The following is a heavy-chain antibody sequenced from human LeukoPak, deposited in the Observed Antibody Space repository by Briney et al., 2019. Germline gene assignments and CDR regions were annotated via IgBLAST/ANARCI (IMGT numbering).Heavy chain of an antibody. V-gene: IGHV3-7*03. Sequence: PGGSLRLSCVASGFAFSSYWMSWVRQAPGKGPEWVANIKQDGSEKYYADSVKGRFTISRDNAKNSLYLQMNSLRAEDTALYYCAKGQRDEYSYGPIDYWGQGTLVTVSS. D-gene: IGHD5-18*01. J-gene: IGHJ4*02. CDR2: IKQDGSEK. CDR1: GFAFSSYW. CDR3: AKGQRDEYSYGPIDY.